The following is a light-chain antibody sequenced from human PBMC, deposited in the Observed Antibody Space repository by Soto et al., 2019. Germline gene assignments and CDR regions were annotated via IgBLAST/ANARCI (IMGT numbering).Light chain of an antibody. CDR3: AAWDDSLNAL. CDR2: EVS. Sequence: QSALTQPASVSGSPGQSITISCSGTSNDVGGYDYVSWYQQHPGKAPKLVIYEVSNRPSWVSNRFSGSKSGNTASLTISGLQPEDEADYYCAAWDDSLNALFGTGTKLTVL. V-gene: IGLV2-14*01. J-gene: IGLJ1*01. CDR1: SNDVGGYDY.